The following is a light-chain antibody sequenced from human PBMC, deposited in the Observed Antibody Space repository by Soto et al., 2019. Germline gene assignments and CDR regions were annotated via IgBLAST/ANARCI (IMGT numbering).Light chain of an antibody. Sequence: DIVLTQSPDSLAMSLGERATINCKSSQTLLYSSNNKNYLAWYQQKPRQPPKLLIYWASTRQSGVPDRFSASGSGTDFTLSISSLQAADVAVYFCQQYYSDPLTFGQGTRLEIK. V-gene: IGKV4-1*01. CDR1: QTLLYSSNNKNY. CDR3: QQYYSDPLT. J-gene: IGKJ5*01. CDR2: WAS.